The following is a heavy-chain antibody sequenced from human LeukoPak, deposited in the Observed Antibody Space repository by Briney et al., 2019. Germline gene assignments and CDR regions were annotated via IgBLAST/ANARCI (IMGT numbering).Heavy chain of an antibody. D-gene: IGHD4-17*01. CDR3: ARGPDFGDRLDYFDY. CDR2: IKQDGSQ. CDR1: GFTLSMHW. J-gene: IGHJ4*02. Sequence: GGPLSLLCGATGFTLSMHWMVCVRQGRGKGVEGVASIKQDGSQYYVDSVKGRFFIYKDNAKNSVSLQMNSLRGEDTAVYYCARGPDFGDRLDYFDYWGQGTLVTVS. V-gene: IGHV3-7*01.